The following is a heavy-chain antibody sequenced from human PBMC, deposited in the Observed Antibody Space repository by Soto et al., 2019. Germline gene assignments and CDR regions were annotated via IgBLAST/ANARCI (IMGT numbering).Heavy chain of an antibody. CDR3: ARGHYVWGSYRLSPFDY. CDR1: GYTFTGYY. CDR2: INPNSGGT. J-gene: IGHJ4*02. D-gene: IGHD3-16*02. Sequence: ASVKVSCKASGYTFTGYYMHWVRQAPGQGLEWMGWINPNSGGTNYAQKFQGWVAMTRDTSISTAYMELSRLRSDDTAVYYCARGHYVWGSYRLSPFDYWGQGTLVTVSS. V-gene: IGHV1-2*04.